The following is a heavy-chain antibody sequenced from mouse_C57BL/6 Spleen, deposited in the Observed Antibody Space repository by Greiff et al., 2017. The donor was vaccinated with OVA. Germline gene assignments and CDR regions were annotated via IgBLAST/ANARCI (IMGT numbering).Heavy chain of an antibody. V-gene: IGHV1-59*01. CDR3: ARKNDFDY. Sequence: QVQLQQPGAELVRPGTSVKLSCKASGYTFTSYWMPWVKQRPGQGLEWIGVIDPSDSYTNYIHKFKGQATLTVDTSSSTAYMQLSSLTSEDSAVYYCARKNDFDYWGQGTTLTVSS. J-gene: IGHJ2*01. CDR1: GYTFTSYW. CDR2: IDPSDSYT.